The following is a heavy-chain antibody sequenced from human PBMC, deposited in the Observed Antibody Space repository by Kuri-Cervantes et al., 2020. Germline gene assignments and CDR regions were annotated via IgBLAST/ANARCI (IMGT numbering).Heavy chain of an antibody. CDR2: TYYRSNWQN. V-gene: IGHV6-1*01. Sequence: SETLSLTCAISGDSVYSNGATWNWLRQSPSRGFEWGGRTYYRSNWQNDYADSVKGRITIKPDTSKHQFSLQLSSVSLEDTAIYYCARDQYYFDYWGQGTLVTVSS. J-gene: IGHJ4*02. CDR3: ARDQYYFDY. CDR1: GDSVYSNGAT.